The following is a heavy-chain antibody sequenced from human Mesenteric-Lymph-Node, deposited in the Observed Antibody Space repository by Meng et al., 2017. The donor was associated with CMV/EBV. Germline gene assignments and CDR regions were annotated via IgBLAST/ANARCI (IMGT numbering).Heavy chain of an antibody. Sequence: SAKVSCKVSGHTLTDLSRHWVRQAPGKGLEWMGGFDPEDGETIYAQKFQGRVTMTEDTSTDTAYMELSSLRSEDTAVYYCATGLSYDSSGYTEYFQHWGQGTLVTVSS. CDR2: FDPEDGET. CDR3: ATGLSYDSSGYTEYFQH. D-gene: IGHD3-22*01. CDR1: GHTLTDLS. V-gene: IGHV1-24*01. J-gene: IGHJ1*01.